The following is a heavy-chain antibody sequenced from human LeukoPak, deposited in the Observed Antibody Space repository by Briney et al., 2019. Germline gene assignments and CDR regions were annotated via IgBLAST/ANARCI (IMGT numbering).Heavy chain of an antibody. Sequence: GGSLRLSCAASGFTFSSYAMSWVRQAPGKGLEWVAAISGSGGSTYYADSVKGRFTISRDNSKNTLYLQMNSLRAEDTAVYYCAKDRSRQQLVSHYWGQGTLVTVSS. CDR2: ISGSGGST. J-gene: IGHJ4*02. D-gene: IGHD6-13*01. CDR3: AKDRSRQQLVSHY. CDR1: GFTFSSYA. V-gene: IGHV3-23*01.